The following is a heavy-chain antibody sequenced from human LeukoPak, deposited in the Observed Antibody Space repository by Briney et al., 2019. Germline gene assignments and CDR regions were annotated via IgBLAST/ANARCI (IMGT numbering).Heavy chain of an antibody. CDR1: GGSFSGYY. D-gene: IGHD3-22*01. Sequence: IPSETLSLTCAVYGGSFSGYYWSWIRQPPGKGLEWIGEINHSGSTNYNPSLKSRVTISVDTSKNQFSLKLSSVTAADTAVYYCASRRYYDSSGYYYYYYGMDVWGQGTTVTVSS. V-gene: IGHV4-34*01. CDR3: ASRRYYDSSGYYYYYYGMDV. CDR2: INHSGST. J-gene: IGHJ6*02.